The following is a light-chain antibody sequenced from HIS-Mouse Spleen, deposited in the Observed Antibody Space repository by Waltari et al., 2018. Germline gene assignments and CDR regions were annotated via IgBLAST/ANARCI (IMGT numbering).Light chain of an antibody. Sequence: DIVMPQSPATLSVSPGERATLSCRASQSVSRNLAWYQQKPGQAPRLLIYGASTRATGIPARFSGSGSGTEFTLTISSLQSEDFAVYYCQQYNNWLPYTFGQGTKLEIK. J-gene: IGKJ2*01. CDR1: QSVSRN. CDR2: GAS. CDR3: QQYNNWLPYT. V-gene: IGKV3-15*01.